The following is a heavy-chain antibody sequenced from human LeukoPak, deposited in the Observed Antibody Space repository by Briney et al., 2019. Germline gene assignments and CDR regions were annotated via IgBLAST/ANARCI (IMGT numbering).Heavy chain of an antibody. V-gene: IGHV4-34*01. D-gene: IGHD2-2*01. CDR1: GESFSGYY. J-gene: IGHJ4*02. CDR2: IDFGGST. CDR3: ARAPSGYCSRASCLYYFDY. Sequence: SETLSLTCAVYGESFSGYYWNWIRQPPGKGLEWIGVIDFGGSTNCNPSLKSRVNLSVDTVKNQFSLRLSSVTAADTAVYYCARAPSGYCSRASCLYYFDYWGQGTLVSVSS.